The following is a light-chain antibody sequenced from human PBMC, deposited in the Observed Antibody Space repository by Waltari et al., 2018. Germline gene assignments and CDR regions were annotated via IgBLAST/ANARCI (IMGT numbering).Light chain of an antibody. CDR1: QSVSSK. Sequence: EILMTQSPVTLPVSPGESATLSCRASQSVSSKLAWYQWKPGQAPRLLIYGASTRATGIPARFSVTGSGTEFTLTISSLQSEDFAIYYCQQYNQWPPTFGQGTKVEIK. CDR3: QQYNQWPPT. V-gene: IGKV3-15*01. J-gene: IGKJ1*01. CDR2: GAS.